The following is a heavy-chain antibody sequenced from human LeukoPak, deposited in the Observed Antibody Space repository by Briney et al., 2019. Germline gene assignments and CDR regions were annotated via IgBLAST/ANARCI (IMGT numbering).Heavy chain of an antibody. CDR2: IYYSGST. V-gene: IGHV4-39*07. D-gene: IGHD1-1*01. CDR1: GGSIGRSSYY. J-gene: IGHJ4*02. CDR3: AREGYNWNEEGGAFDY. Sequence: SETLSLTCTVSGGSIGRSSYYWGWIRQPPGKGLEWIGTIYYSGSTNYNPSLKSRVTISVDTSKNQFSLKLSSVTAADTAVYYCAREGYNWNEEGGAFDYWGQGTLVTVSS.